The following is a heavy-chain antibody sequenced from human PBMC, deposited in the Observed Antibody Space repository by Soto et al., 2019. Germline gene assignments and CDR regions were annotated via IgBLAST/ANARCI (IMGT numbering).Heavy chain of an antibody. CDR2: IYYNGRT. Sequence: QVQLQESGPGLVKPSQTLSLTCTVSGGSVSSGDYYWSWIRQPPGKGLEWIGYIYYNGRTYYNPSLKSRVTISVHTPKNPFSLKLSSVTAADTAVYYCARDDFRAVTPDYWGQGTLVTVSS. D-gene: IGHD4-17*01. CDR1: GGSVSSGDYY. CDR3: ARDDFRAVTPDY. V-gene: IGHV4-30-4*01. J-gene: IGHJ4*02.